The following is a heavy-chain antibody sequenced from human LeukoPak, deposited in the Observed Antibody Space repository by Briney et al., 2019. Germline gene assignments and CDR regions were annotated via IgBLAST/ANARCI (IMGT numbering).Heavy chain of an antibody. Sequence: GGSLRLSCAASGFTFSTYALHWVRQAPGTGLEWVAVISFDGSNKYYADSVKGRFTISRDNSKNTLYLQMSSLRPEDTAVYYCASGGLLAFDPWGQGTLVTVSS. J-gene: IGHJ5*02. CDR1: GFTFSTYA. CDR3: ASGGLLAFDP. V-gene: IGHV3-30*04. CDR2: ISFDGSNK.